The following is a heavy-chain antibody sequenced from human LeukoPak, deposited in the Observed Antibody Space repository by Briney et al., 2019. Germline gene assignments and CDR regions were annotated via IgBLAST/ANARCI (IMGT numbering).Heavy chain of an antibody. D-gene: IGHD4-17*01. J-gene: IGHJ4*02. CDR1: GSGFTSYW. Sequence: GASLKISYKGSGSGFTSYWIGWVRARPGKGLECMAIIYPGDSDTRYSPSFQCQVPISADTSISTAYLQWSSLKASDTAMYYCARPVDYGTLDWGQGTLVTVSS. CDR3: ARPVDYGTLD. CDR2: IYPGDSDT. V-gene: IGHV5-51*01.